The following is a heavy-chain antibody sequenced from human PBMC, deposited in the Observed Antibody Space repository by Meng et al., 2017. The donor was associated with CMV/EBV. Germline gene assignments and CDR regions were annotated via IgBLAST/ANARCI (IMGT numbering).Heavy chain of an antibody. CDR3: ARDTRAYCSGGCYSNPGY. CDR2: ISYEGTNK. Sequence: FTFSSYAMHWVRQAPGKGPEWMTVISYEGTNKYYPDSVKGRFTVSRDNSKNTLYLQMNSLRAEDTAIYYCARDTRAYCSGGCYSNPGYWGQGTLVTVSS. D-gene: IGHD2-21*02. J-gene: IGHJ4*02. V-gene: IGHV3-30*03. CDR1: FTFSSYA.